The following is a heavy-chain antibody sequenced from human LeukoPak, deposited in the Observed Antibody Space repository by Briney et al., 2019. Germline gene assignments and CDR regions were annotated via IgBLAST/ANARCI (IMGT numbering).Heavy chain of an antibody. D-gene: IGHD1-14*01. CDR1: GLTFSTSG. CDR3: ATATNGRHYDY. J-gene: IGHJ4*02. V-gene: IGHV3-21*06. CDR2: IGPTGSDR. Sequence: KPGGSLRLSCTASGLTFSTSGFNWVRQAPGKGLEWVASIGPTGSDRYHAASIKGRFTISRDNANNFLYLQMNSLRAEDTPVYYCATATNGRHYDYWGQGTLLTASS.